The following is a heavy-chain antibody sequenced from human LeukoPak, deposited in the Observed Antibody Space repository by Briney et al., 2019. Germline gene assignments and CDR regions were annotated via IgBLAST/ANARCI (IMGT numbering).Heavy chain of an antibody. CDR2: ISSSSSYI. Sequence: GGSLRLSCAASGFTFSSYSMNWVRQAPGKGLEWVSSISSSSSYIYYADSVKGRFTISRDNAKNSLYLQMNSLRAEDTAVYYCARAPREWLLGYYFDYWGQGTLVTVSS. D-gene: IGHD3-3*01. J-gene: IGHJ4*02. CDR1: GFTFSSYS. CDR3: ARAPREWLLGYYFDY. V-gene: IGHV3-21*01.